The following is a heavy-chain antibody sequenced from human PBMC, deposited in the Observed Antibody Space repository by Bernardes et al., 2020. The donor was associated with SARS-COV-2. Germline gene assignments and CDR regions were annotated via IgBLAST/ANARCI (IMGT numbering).Heavy chain of an antibody. V-gene: IGHV3-23*01. J-gene: IGHJ4*02. Sequence: GSLRLPWAASGFTSSSYAISWVRPAPGKGLEWVSAISGSGGIRYYADSVKGRFTISRDNSKNTLYLQMNSLRAEDTAEYSCAKDPHLMTPPEYWGRGTLVTVSS. CDR1: GFTSSSYA. CDR3: AKDPHLMTPPEY. CDR2: ISGSGGIR.